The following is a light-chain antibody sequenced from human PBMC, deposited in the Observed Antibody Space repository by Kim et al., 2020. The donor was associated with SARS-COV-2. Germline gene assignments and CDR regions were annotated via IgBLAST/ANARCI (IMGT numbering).Light chain of an antibody. Sequence: GQGTTISCSGTTSDDATNAVNSYRQHPGTAPKPLVYKSDQRPSEVPERFSASKSGTSASLAINGLQSEDEADYYCAAWDDSLNVVVFGGGTQLTVL. V-gene: IGLV1-44*01. CDR2: KSD. CDR3: AAWDDSLNVVV. J-gene: IGLJ2*01. CDR1: TSDDATNA.